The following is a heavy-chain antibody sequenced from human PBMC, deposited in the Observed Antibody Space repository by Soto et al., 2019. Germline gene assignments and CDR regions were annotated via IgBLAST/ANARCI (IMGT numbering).Heavy chain of an antibody. CDR2: IKEDGSET. Sequence: EVQLVDSGGDSVQPGGSLRLSCAASGFTFSTHWMSWVRQAPGKGLEWVANIKEDGSETYYADSVRGRFTISRDNAKNSLYLQMNGLRVEDTALYYCAKDVRWGQGTLVTVSS. CDR1: GFTFSTHW. V-gene: IGHV3-7*05. CDR3: AKDVR. J-gene: IGHJ4*02.